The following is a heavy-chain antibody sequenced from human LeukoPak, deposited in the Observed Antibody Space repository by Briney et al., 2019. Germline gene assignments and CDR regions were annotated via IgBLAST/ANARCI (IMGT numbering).Heavy chain of an antibody. J-gene: IGHJ4*02. CDR2: ISSSGSTI. Sequence: GGSLRLSCAASGFTFSSYEMNWVRQAPGKGLEWVSYISSSGSTIYYADSVKGRFTISRDNAKNSLYLQMNSLRVEDTAVYYFARDAITGTTPWGQRTLVTVSS. CDR1: GFTFSSYE. D-gene: IGHD1-7*01. CDR3: ARDAITGTTP. V-gene: IGHV3-48*03.